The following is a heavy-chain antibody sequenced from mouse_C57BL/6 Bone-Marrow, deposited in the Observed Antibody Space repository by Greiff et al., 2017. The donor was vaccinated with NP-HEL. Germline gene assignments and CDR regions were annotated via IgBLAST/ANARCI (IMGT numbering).Heavy chain of an antibody. J-gene: IGHJ1*03. CDR2: IDPETGGT. CDR3: TPPYYPYWYFDV. D-gene: IGHD1-1*01. V-gene: IGHV1-15*01. Sequence: MNQSGAELVRPGASVTLSCKASGYTFTDYEMHWVKQTPVHGLEWIGAIDPETGGTAYNQKFKGKAILTADKSSSTAYMELRSLTSEDSAVYYCTPPYYPYWYFDVWGTGTTVTVSS. CDR1: GYTFTDYE.